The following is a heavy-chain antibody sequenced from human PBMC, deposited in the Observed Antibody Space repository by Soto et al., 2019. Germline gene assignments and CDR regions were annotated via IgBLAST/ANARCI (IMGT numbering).Heavy chain of an antibody. J-gene: IGHJ4*02. CDR1: GGPISGTTYS. Sequence: QLQLQESGSGLVKPSQTLSLTCAVSGGPISGTTYSWSWIRQPPGKGLEWIGYIYDSGTTYYNPSLTSQSSISVHTSKNQYSLKLSSVTAADTAVYYCARGQGAAAGHSDYDNWGQGALVTVSS. CDR3: ARGQGAAAGHSDYDN. D-gene: IGHD6-13*01. V-gene: IGHV4-30-2*01. CDR2: IYDSGTT.